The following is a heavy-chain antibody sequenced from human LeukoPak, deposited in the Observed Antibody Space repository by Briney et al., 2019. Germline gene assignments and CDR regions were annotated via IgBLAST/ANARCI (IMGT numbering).Heavy chain of an antibody. CDR2: IRGSGGST. V-gene: IGHV3-23*01. CDR3: AKRIDRNYYDSSGLIDY. CDR1: GFTFRSYA. D-gene: IGHD3-22*01. J-gene: IGHJ4*02. Sequence: PGGSLRPSWAAPGFTFRSYAMRWGRQAPGEGVEWGSAIRGSGGSTYYADSVKGRFTISRDNSKNTLYLQMNSLRAEDTAVYYCAKRIDRNYYDSSGLIDYWGQGTLVTVSS.